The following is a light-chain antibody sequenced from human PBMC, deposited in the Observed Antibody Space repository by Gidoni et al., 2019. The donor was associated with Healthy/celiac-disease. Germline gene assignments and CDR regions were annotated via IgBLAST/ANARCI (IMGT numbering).Light chain of an antibody. J-gene: IGKJ1*01. CDR2: LGS. V-gene: IGKV2-28*01. CDR1: QSLLHSNGYNY. Sequence: IVMPHSPLSLPVTPGAPASISCRSSQSLLHSNGYNYLDWYLQKPGQSPQLLIYLGSNRASGVPDRFSGSGSGTDFTLKSSRVEAEDVGVYYCMQALQTPRTFGQGTKVEIK. CDR3: MQALQTPRT.